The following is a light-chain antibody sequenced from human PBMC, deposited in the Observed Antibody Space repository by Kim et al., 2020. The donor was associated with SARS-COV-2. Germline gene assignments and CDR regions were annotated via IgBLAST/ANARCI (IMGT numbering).Light chain of an antibody. CDR3: QQRSNWPPYT. CDR1: QSVSSY. CDR2: DAS. Sequence: LSPGELATLSCRASQSVSSYLALYQQKPGQAPRLLIYDASNRATGIPARFSGSGSGTDFTLTISSLEPEDFAVYYCQQRSNWPPYTFGQGTKLEI. V-gene: IGKV3-11*01. J-gene: IGKJ2*01.